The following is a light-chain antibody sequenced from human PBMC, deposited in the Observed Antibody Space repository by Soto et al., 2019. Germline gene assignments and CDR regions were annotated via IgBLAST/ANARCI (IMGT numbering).Light chain of an antibody. CDR3: QQANSPPLT. CDR1: ERINTY. Sequence: DIQMTQSPSSVSASVGDRVTITCRASERINTYLAWYQQQPGKAPKLLIYPASSLQSGVPSRFSGSGSGTEFTLTISNLQPEDFATYYCQQANSPPLTFGGGTKVDIK. CDR2: PAS. J-gene: IGKJ4*01. V-gene: IGKV1-12*01.